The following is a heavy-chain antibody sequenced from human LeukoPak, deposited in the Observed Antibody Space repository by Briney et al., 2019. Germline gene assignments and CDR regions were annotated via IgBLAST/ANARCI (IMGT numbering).Heavy chain of an antibody. J-gene: IGHJ3*02. CDR2: ISSSSSYI. CDR1: GFTFSSYA. Sequence: GGSLRLSCAASGFTFSSYAMSWVRQAPGKGLEWVSSISSSSSYIYYADSVRGRFTISRDNAKNSLYLQMNSLRAEDTAVYFCAGLMTKDAFDIWGQGTMVTVFS. CDR3: AGLMTKDAFDI. D-gene: IGHD3-16*01. V-gene: IGHV3-21*01.